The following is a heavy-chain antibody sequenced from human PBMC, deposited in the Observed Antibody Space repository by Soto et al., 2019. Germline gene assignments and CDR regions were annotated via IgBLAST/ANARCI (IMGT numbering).Heavy chain of an antibody. D-gene: IGHD3-10*01. CDR1: GGSISSYY. CDR3: ARHGYGSGSYYSY. Sequence: QVQLQESGPGLVKPSETLSLTCTVSGGSISSYYWSWIRQPPGKGLEWIGYIYYSGSTNYNPSLKSRVTQSVDTSKNQFSLKLSSVTAADTAVYYCARHGYGSGSYYSYCGQGTLVTVSS. CDR2: IYYSGST. V-gene: IGHV4-59*08. J-gene: IGHJ4*02.